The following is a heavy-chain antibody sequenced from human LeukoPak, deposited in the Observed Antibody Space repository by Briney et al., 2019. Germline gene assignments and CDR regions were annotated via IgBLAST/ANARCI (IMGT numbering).Heavy chain of an antibody. D-gene: IGHD3-3*01. CDR3: ARYAFGGYYYYMDV. J-gene: IGHJ6*03. Sequence: GGSLRLSCAASGFTFSSYWMHWVRQAPGKGLLRVSRINSDGSSTSYADSVKGRFTISRDNAKNTLYLQMNSLRAEDTAVYYCARYAFGGYYYYMDVWGKGTTVTVSS. CDR2: INSDGSST. V-gene: IGHV3-74*01. CDR1: GFTFSSYW.